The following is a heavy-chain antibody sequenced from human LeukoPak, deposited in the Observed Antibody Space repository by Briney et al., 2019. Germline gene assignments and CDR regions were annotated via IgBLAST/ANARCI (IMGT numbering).Heavy chain of an antibody. CDR3: ARGDLDCSGGSCYLESIYYYYMDV. J-gene: IGHJ6*03. D-gene: IGHD2-15*01. V-gene: IGHV3-21*06. Sequence: PGGSLRLSCAASGFNFPSYTMTWVRQAPGKGLEWVSSISATSTYIYYADSLKGRFTISRDNAKNSLSLQMNSLRAEDTAVYYCARGDLDCSGGSCYLESIYYYYMDVWGKGTTLTISS. CDR2: ISATSTYI. CDR1: GFNFPSYT.